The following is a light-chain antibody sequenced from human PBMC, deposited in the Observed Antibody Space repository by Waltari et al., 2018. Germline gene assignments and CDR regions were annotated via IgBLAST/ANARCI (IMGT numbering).Light chain of an antibody. CDR3: QQSYSTLLLT. V-gene: IGKV1-39*01. CDR1: QSISSY. J-gene: IGKJ3*01. Sequence: DIQMTQSPSSLSASVGDRVTITCRASQSISSYLNWYQQKPGKAPKLLIYAASRLQSGVPSRFSGSGSGTDFTLTISSLQPEDVATYYCQQSYSTLLLTFGPGTNVDIK. CDR2: AAS.